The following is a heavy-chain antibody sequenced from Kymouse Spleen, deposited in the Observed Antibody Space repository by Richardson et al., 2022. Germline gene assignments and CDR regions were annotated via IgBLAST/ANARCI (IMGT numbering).Heavy chain of an antibody. V-gene: IGHV4-31*03. CDR2: IYYSGST. Sequence: QVQLQESGPGLVKPSQTLSLTCTVSGGSISSGGYYWSWIRQHPGKGLEWIGYIYYSGSTYYNPSLKSRVTISVDTSKNQFSLKLSSVTAADTAVYYCARVGLPYCTNGVCYGYSSSWYAFDIWGQGTMVTVSS. CDR3: ARVGLPYCTNGVCYGYSSSWYAFDI. D-gene: IGHD2-8*01. J-gene: IGHJ3*02. CDR1: GGSISSGGYY.